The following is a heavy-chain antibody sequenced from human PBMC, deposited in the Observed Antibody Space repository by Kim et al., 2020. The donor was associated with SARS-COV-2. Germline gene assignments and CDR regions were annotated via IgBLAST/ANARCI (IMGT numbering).Heavy chain of an antibody. D-gene: IGHD2-2*01. V-gene: IGHV3-11*05. Sequence: SVKGRFTLSRDKANQSLYLQMNRLRAEDTAVYYCARDWDGAASMYAFDVWGQGTTVTVSS. J-gene: IGHJ3*01. CDR3: ARDWDGAASMYAFDV.